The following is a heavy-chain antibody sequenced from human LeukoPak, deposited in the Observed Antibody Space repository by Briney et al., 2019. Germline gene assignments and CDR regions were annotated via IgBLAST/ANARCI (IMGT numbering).Heavy chain of an antibody. CDR3: AVSLPGGVYGVYEAKWFDP. D-gene: IGHD5/OR15-5a*01. J-gene: IGHJ5*02. CDR2: IYPGDSDT. Sequence: GESLKISCKGSGYSFTSYWIGWVRQMPGKGLEWMGIIYPGDSDTRYSPSFQGQVTISADKSISTAYLQWSSLKASDTAMYYCAVSLPGGVYGVYEAKWFDPWGQGTLVTVSS. CDR1: GYSFTSYW. V-gene: IGHV5-51*01.